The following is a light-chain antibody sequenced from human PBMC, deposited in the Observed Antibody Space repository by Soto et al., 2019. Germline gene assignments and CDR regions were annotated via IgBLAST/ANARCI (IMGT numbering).Light chain of an antibody. J-gene: IGKJ5*01. CDR2: DAS. CDR1: QTFSSH. CDR3: QKRSNWPPVIT. Sequence: EIVLTQSPATLSLSPGERATLSCRASQTFSSHLAWYQQKPGQAPRLLIYDASKRATGIPARFSGRGSGTDFTLTISSLGPEDFAVYSCQKRSNWPPVITFGQGTRLEIK. V-gene: IGKV3-11*01.